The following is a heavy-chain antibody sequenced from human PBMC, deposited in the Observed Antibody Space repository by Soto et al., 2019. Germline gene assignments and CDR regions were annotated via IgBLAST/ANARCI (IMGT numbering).Heavy chain of an antibody. CDR3: ARQEYVTTWYLKY. CDR2: IWYDGSNP. V-gene: IGHV3-33*01. J-gene: IGHJ4*02. D-gene: IGHD6-13*01. CDR1: GFTFSNYG. Sequence: GGSLSLSCVASGFTFSNYGIHWVRQAPGKGLEWVAAIWYDGSNPFYADSVKGRFTISRVNPKNTLYLQMNSLRAEDTAVYYCARQEYVTTWYLKYWGQGTQVTVSS.